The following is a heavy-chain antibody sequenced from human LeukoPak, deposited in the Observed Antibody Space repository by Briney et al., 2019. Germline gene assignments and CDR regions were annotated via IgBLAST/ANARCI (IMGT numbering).Heavy chain of an antibody. V-gene: IGHV1-2*02. Sequence: ASVKVSCKASGYTFTAGYYMHWVRQAPGQGLEWMGWINPNSGGTNYAQKFQGRVTMTRDTSISTAYMELSRLRSDDTAVYYCIVSAYKSRRGQFDYWGQGTWVTVS. CDR2: INPNSGGT. J-gene: IGHJ4*02. CDR3: IVSAYKSRRGQFDY. CDR1: GYTFTAGYY. D-gene: IGHD3-16*02.